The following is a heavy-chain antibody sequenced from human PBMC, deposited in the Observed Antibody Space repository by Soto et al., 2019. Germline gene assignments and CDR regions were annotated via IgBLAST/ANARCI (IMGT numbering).Heavy chain of an antibody. CDR3: ARDMADLVLVPAAMASYYYYAMDV. Sequence: PSETLSLTCTVSGGSISNYYWSWIRQPPGKGLEWIGYIYYSGSTNYNPSLKSRVTISVDTSKNQFSLKLNSVTAADTAVYYCARDMADLVLVPAAMASYYYYAMDVWGQGTTVTVSS. CDR1: GGSISNYY. D-gene: IGHD2-2*01. J-gene: IGHJ6*02. V-gene: IGHV4-59*01. CDR2: IYYSGST.